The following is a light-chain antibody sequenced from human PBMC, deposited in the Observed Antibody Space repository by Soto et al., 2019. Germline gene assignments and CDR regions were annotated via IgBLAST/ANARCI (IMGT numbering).Light chain of an antibody. J-gene: IGKJ4*01. Sequence: EIVLTQSPATLSLSPRERATLSCRASQSVSSYLAWYQQKPGQAPRLLIYDASNRATGIPARFSGSVSGTDFTLTISSLEPEDFAIYYGEQRSNWPPVTFGGGTKVEIK. CDR3: EQRSNWPPVT. CDR1: QSVSSY. CDR2: DAS. V-gene: IGKV3-11*01.